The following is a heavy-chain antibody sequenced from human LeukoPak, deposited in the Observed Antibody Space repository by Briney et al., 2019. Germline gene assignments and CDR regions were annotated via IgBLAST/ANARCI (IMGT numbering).Heavy chain of an antibody. J-gene: IGHJ4*02. CDR3: AKAYDSSGYMWLY. CDR1: GFTFSSYA. CDR2: ISGSGGST. V-gene: IGHV3-23*01. Sequence: PGGSLRLSCAASGFTFSSYAMSWVRQAPGKGLEWVSAISGSGGSTYYADSVEGRFTISRDNSKNTLYLQMNSLRAEDTAVYYCAKAYDSSGYMWLYWGQGTLVTVSS. D-gene: IGHD3-22*01.